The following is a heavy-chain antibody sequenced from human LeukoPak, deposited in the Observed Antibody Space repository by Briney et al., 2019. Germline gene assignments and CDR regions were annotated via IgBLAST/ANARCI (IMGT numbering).Heavy chain of an antibody. J-gene: IGHJ5*02. CDR1: GFTFSDYY. CDR2: INHSGST. Sequence: PGGSLRLSCAASGFTFSDYYMSWIRQPPGKGLEWIGEINHSGSTNYNPSLKSRVTISVDTSKNQFSLKLSSVTAADTAVYYCARGGYYDSSGYYYWFDPWGQGTLVTVSS. V-gene: IGHV4-34*01. CDR3: ARGGYYDSSGYYYWFDP. D-gene: IGHD3-22*01.